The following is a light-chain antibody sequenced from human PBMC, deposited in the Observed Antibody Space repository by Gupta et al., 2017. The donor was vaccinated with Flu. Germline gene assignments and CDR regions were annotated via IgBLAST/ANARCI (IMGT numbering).Light chain of an antibody. CDR3: EYYDSSRSGTGVV. Sequence: QSVLTQPPSVSGAPGQSFTIPCTGSSSTIGAGYAVHWYQQRPGTAPKLLIYGNSNRHSGGPARVSGSQSGPSASQAITVLQAEEEAEYYCEYYDSSRSGTGVVFGGGTKLTVL. CDR2: GNS. CDR1: SSTIGAGYA. V-gene: IGLV1-40*01. J-gene: IGLJ2*01.